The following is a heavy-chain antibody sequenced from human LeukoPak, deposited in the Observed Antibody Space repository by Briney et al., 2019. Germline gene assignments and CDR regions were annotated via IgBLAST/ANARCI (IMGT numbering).Heavy chain of an antibody. CDR2: INGSGGST. V-gene: IGHV3-23*01. J-gene: IGHJ4*02. CDR1: GFTFSSYA. CDR3: ARDGYNLYY. D-gene: IGHD5-24*01. Sequence: GGSLRLSCAASGFTFSSYAMSWVRQAPGKGLEWVADINGSGGSTYYADSVKGRFTISRDNSKNTLYLQMNSLRAEDTAVYYCARDGYNLYYWGQGTLVTVSS.